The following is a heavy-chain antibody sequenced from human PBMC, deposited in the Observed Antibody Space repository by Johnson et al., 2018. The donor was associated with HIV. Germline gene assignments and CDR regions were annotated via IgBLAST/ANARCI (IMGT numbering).Heavy chain of an antibody. CDR2: ISYDGSNK. CDR1: GFTFSSYA. Sequence: VESGGGLVQPGGSLRLSCAASGFTFSSYAMHWVRQAPGKGLEWVAVISYDGSNKYYADSVKGRFTISRDNSKNTLYLQMNSLRAEDTAVYYCARSFGVTTPGAFDIWCQATMVTVSS. V-gene: IGHV3-30*04. J-gene: IGHJ3*02. CDR3: ARSFGVTTPGAFDI. D-gene: IGHD3-3*01.